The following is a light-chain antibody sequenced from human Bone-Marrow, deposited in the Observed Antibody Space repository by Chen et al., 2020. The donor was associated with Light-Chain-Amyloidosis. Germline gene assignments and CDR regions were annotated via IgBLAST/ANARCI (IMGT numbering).Light chain of an antibody. Sequence: SVLTQPPSASGTPGQRVTISCSGSSSNIGANTVNWYQQFPGTAPKLLIYSNNQRPSGGPDRFSGSKSGTSPSLAISGLQSEDETDYSCAAWDDNLNGWVFGGGTKLTVL. J-gene: IGLJ3*02. CDR3: AAWDDNLNGWV. CDR1: SSNIGANT. CDR2: SNN. V-gene: IGLV1-44*01.